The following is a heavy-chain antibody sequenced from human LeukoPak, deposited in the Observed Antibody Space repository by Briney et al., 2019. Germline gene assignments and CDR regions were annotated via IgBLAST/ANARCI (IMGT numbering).Heavy chain of an antibody. CDR2: INGNGGST. Sequence: AGGSLRLSCAASGFTFEGYCISWVRQGPGKGLEWVSGINGNGGSTGYADSVKGRFTISRDNPKRSLYLQMNSLRAEDTAAYYCARRTFPNDAFDVWGQGTVVTVSS. CDR3: ARRTFPNDAFDV. CDR1: GFTFEGYC. J-gene: IGHJ3*01. V-gene: IGHV3-20*04. D-gene: IGHD1-7*01.